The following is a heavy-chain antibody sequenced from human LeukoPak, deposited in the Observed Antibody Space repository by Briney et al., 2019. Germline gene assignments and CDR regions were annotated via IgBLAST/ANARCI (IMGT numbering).Heavy chain of an antibody. J-gene: IGHJ4*02. CDR2: IASSGTIK. D-gene: IGHD6-19*01. V-gene: IGHV3-48*03. Sequence: PGGSLRLSCAVSRFPFSVYEFNWVRQAPGKGLEWVASIASSGTIKYYADSVEGRFSISRDNAKNSLYLQMNSLRVEDTGFYYCALLAVASDFDYWGQGALVTVSS. CDR3: ALLAVASDFDY. CDR1: RFPFSVYE.